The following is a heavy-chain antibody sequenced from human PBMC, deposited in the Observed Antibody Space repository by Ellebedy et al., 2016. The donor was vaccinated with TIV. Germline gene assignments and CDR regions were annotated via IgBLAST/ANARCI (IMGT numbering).Heavy chain of an antibody. J-gene: IGHJ6*02. D-gene: IGHD6-13*01. CDR3: ARDHVAAAEIYYYGMDV. V-gene: IGHV1-46*01. CDR1: GYTFTSYY. CDR2: INPSGGST. Sequence: ASVKVSCXASGYTFTSYYMHWVRQAPGQGLEWMGIINPSGGSTSYAQKFQGRVTMTRDTSTSTVYMELSSLRSEDTAVYYCARDHVAAAEIYYYGMDVWGQGTTVTVSS.